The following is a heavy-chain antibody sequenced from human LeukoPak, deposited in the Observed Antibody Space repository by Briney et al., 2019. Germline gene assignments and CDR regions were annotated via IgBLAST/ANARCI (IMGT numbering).Heavy chain of an antibody. J-gene: IGHJ6*03. CDR3: ARVASYSAYYMDV. V-gene: IGHV4-38-2*02. Sequence: SETLSLTCTVSGYSISSGYYWGWIRQPPGKGLEGIGRIYTSGSSNYNPSLKSRVTISVDTSKNQFSLKLSSVTAADTAVYYCARVASYSAYYMDVWGKGTTVTVSS. CDR2: IYTSGSS. CDR1: GYSISSGYY. D-gene: IGHD1-26*01.